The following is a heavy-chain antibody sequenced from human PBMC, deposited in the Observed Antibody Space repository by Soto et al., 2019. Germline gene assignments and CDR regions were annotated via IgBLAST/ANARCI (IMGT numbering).Heavy chain of an antibody. D-gene: IGHD5-18*01. V-gene: IGHV3-53*01. CDR2: MFTTGTT. CDR1: GFAVGGFY. Sequence: EVQLVESGGELIQPGGSLRLSCAASGFAVGGFYMHWVRQAPGKGLEWVSVMFTTGTTYYADSVKGRFTISRDDSKNTLYLQMNSRRAEDTAVYYCARERYSYGFDYWGQGTVVPVSS. CDR3: ARERYSYGFDY. J-gene: IGHJ4*02.